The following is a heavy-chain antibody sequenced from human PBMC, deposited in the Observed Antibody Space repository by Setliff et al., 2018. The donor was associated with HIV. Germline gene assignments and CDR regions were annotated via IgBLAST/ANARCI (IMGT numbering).Heavy chain of an antibody. CDR1: GGSFSGYH. V-gene: IGHV4-34*01. CDR3: ARGKGGLVGPAEFDY. CDR2: INHTGNT. Sequence: SETLSLTCAVYGGSFSGYHWNWIRQFPGKGLEWIGEINHTGNTQYNPSLKSRVTMSEETSKNQFSLKLRSVTAADTAIYFCARGKGGLVGPAEFDYWGPGTLVTVSS. D-gene: IGHD1-26*01. J-gene: IGHJ4*02.